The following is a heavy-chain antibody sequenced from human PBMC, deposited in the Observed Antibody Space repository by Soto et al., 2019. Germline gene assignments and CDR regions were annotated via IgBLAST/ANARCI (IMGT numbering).Heavy chain of an antibody. V-gene: IGHV1-3*01. CDR3: ARDLAAARPSPYYYYGIDV. D-gene: IGHD6-6*01. CDR2: INAGNGNT. CDR1: GYTFTSYA. J-gene: IGHJ6*02. Sequence: ASVKVSCKASGYTFTSYAMHWVRQAPGQRLEWMGWINAGNGNTKYSQKFQGRVTITRDTSASTAYMELSSLRSEDTAVYYCARDLAAARPSPYYYYGIDVWGQGTTVTVSS.